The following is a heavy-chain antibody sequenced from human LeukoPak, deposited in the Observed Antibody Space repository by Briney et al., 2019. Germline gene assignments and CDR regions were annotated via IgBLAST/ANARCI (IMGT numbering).Heavy chain of an antibody. J-gene: IGHJ6*02. Sequence: GGSLRLSCAASGFTFSSYAMSWVRQAPGQGLEWVSAISGSGGSTYYADSVKSRFTISKDNSKNTLYVQMNSLRAEDTAVYYCAKSHVASGYYYGMDVWAQGTTVTVSS. CDR3: AKSHVASGYYYGMDV. CDR2: ISGSGGST. D-gene: IGHD2-15*01. V-gene: IGHV3-23*01. CDR1: GFTFSSYA.